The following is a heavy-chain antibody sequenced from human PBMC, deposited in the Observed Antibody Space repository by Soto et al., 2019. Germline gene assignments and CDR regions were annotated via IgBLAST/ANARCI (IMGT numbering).Heavy chain of an antibody. CDR2: ISYDGSNK. J-gene: IGHJ6*02. V-gene: IGHV3-30*18. D-gene: IGHD3-3*01. Sequence: GGSLRLSXAASGFTFSSYGMHWVRQAPGKGLEWVAVISYDGSNKYYADSVKGRFTISRDNSKNTLYLQMNSLRAEDTAVYYCAKDHTIFGVVILQYYYGMDVWGQGTTVTVSS. CDR3: AKDHTIFGVVILQYYYGMDV. CDR1: GFTFSSYG.